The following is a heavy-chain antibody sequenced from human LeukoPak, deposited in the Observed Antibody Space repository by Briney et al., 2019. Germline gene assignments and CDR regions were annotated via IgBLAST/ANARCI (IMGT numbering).Heavy chain of an antibody. Sequence: SETLSLTCAVYGGSFSGYYWSWIRQPPGKGLEWIGEINHSGSTNYNPSLKSRVTISVDTSKNQFSLQLSSMTAADTALYYYARGWQGYYDSSGYYLLDYWGQGTLVTVSS. D-gene: IGHD3-22*01. CDR1: GGSFSGYY. CDR3: ARGWQGYYDSSGYYLLDY. CDR2: INHSGST. V-gene: IGHV4-34*01. J-gene: IGHJ4*02.